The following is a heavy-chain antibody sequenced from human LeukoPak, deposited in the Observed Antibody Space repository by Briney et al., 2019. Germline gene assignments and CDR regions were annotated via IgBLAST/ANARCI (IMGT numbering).Heavy chain of an antibody. V-gene: IGHV1-18*01. CDR3: ARAISYYYDSSALGD. D-gene: IGHD3-22*01. CDR1: GYTFTSYG. Sequence: GASVTVSCKASGYTFTSYGISWVRQAPGQGLEWMGWISAYNGNTNYAQKLQGRGTMTTDTSTSTAYMELRSLRSDDTAVYYCARAISYYYDSSALGDWGQGTLVTVSS. CDR2: ISAYNGNT. J-gene: IGHJ4*02.